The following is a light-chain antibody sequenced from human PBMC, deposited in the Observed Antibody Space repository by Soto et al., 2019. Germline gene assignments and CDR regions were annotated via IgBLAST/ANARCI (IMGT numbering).Light chain of an antibody. Sequence: DIVMTQSPDSLAVSLGERATVNCKSNQSVLFSSNSKNYLAWYQQKPGQTPKVLIYWASTRESGVPDRFSGSGSGTDFTLTISSLQAEDVAVYYCQQYFSSPLTFGGGTKVEIK. CDR2: WAS. CDR1: QSVLFSSNSKNY. CDR3: QQYFSSPLT. J-gene: IGKJ4*01. V-gene: IGKV4-1*01.